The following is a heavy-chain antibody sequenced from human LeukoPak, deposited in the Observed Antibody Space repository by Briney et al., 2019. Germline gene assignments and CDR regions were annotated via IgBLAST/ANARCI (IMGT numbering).Heavy chain of an antibody. D-gene: IGHD3-22*01. CDR1: GCTFSSYG. CDR3: AKDQSYYYDSSGYPTNYFDY. V-gene: IGHV3-30*18. Sequence: GGSLRLSCAASGCTFSSYGMHWVRQAPGKGLEWVAVISYDGSNKYYADSVKGRFTISRDNSKNTLYLQMNSLRAEDTAVYYCAKDQSYYYDSSGYPTNYFDYWGQGTLVTVSS. CDR2: ISYDGSNK. J-gene: IGHJ4*02.